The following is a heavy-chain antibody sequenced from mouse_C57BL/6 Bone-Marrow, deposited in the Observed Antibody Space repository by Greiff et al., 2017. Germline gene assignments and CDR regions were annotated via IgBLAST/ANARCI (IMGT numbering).Heavy chain of an antibody. V-gene: IGHV3-8*01. CDR1: GYSITSDY. Sequence: EVMLVESGPGLAKPSQTLSLTCSVTGYSITSDYWNWIRKFPGNKLEYMGYISYSSSTYYNPSLKSRISITRDTSKNQYYLQLNSVTTEDTATYYCARYGNSGFYSYYFDYWGQGTTLTVSS. CDR3: ARYGNSGFYSYYFDY. J-gene: IGHJ2*01. D-gene: IGHD1-1*01. CDR2: ISYSSST.